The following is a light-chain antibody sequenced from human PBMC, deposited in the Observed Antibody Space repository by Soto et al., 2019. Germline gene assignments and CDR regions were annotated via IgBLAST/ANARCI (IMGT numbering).Light chain of an antibody. Sequence: IVLTQSPDTLSLSSGERATLSFRASQSVSSNYVAWYQQKPGQAPRLLTHGSSSRATGVPDRFSGRGSGTTFTLVISRLEPEDFAVYYCQQYGTSPFAFGQGTKVDIK. CDR2: GSS. CDR1: QSVSSNY. J-gene: IGKJ2*01. CDR3: QQYGTSPFA. V-gene: IGKV3-20*01.